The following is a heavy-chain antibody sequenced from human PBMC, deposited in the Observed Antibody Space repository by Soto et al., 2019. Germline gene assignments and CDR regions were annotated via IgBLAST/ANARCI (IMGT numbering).Heavy chain of an antibody. Sequence: PSETLSLTCTVSGGSISSGGYSWTWIRQSPGKGLEWIGYTYQSGSAYYNPSLKSRVTISVDRSKNQFSLNWTSVTAADTAVYYCARDYYGMDVWGQGTTVSVSS. CDR1: GGSISSGGYS. CDR3: ARDYYGMDV. CDR2: TYQSGSA. V-gene: IGHV4-30-2*06. J-gene: IGHJ6*02.